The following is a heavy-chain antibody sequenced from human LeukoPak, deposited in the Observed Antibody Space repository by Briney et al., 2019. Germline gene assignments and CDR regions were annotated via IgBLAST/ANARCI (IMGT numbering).Heavy chain of an antibody. Sequence: SQTLSLTCAISGDSVSSNSAAWNWIRQSPSRGLELLGRTYYRSKWYRAYALSVKSRITINPDTSKNQFSLQLNSVTPEDTAVYYCARGGSITVAGNNWFGPWGQGTLVTVSS. V-gene: IGHV6-1*01. CDR1: GDSVSSNSAA. CDR3: ARGGSITVAGNNWFGP. D-gene: IGHD6-19*01. J-gene: IGHJ5*02. CDR2: TYYRSKWYR.